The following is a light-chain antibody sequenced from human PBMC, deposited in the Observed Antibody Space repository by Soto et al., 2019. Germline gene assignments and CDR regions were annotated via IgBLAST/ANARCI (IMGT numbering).Light chain of an antibody. CDR3: QQSYSTPFT. CDR1: QSISSY. CDR2: AAS. J-gene: IGKJ3*01. V-gene: IGKV1-39*01. Sequence: DIQMTQSPSSLSASVGDRVTITCRASQSISSYLNWYQQKPGKAPKLLIYAASSLQSGVPSRFSGSGSGTDFTLTISTLQPEDFATYYCQQSYSTPFTLGPGAKVD.